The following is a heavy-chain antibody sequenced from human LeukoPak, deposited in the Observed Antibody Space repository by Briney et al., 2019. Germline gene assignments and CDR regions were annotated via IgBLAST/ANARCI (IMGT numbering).Heavy chain of an antibody. CDR2: INAGNGNT. CDR3: ATLWSLHY. V-gene: IGHV1-3*01. J-gene: IGHJ4*02. D-gene: IGHD3-10*01. CDR1: GFTFSSYA. Sequence: SCAASGFTFSSYAMHWVRQAPGQRLEWMGWINAGNGNTKYSQKFQGRVTITRDTSASTAYMELSSLRSEDTAVYYCATLWSLHYWGQGTLVTVSS.